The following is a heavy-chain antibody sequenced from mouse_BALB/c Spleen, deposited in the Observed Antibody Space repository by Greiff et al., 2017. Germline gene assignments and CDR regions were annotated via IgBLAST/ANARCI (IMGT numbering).Heavy chain of an antibody. D-gene: IGHD1-1*01. CDR1: GYAFSSYW. J-gene: IGHJ1*01. V-gene: IGHV1-80*01. CDR3: AREGYGSSYWYFDV. Sequence: QVHVKQSGAELVRPGSSVKISCKASGYAFSSYWMNWVKQRPGQGLEWIGQIYPGDGDTNYNGKFKGKATLTADKSSSTAYMQLSSLTSEDSAVYVCAREGYGSSYWYFDVWGAGTTVTVSS. CDR2: IYPGDGDT.